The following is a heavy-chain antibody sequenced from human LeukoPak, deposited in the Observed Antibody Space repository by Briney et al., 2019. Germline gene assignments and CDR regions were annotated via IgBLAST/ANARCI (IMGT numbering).Heavy chain of an antibody. D-gene: IGHD3-9*01. CDR2: ISGSGGST. CDR1: GFTFSSYA. J-gene: IGHJ4*02. V-gene: IGHV3-23*01. CDR3: ASVYYDILTGYYNPFDY. Sequence: GGSLRLSCAASGFTFSSYAMSWVRQAPGKGLEWVSAISGSGGSTYYADSVKGRFTISRDNSKNTLYLQMNSLRAEDTAVYYCASVYYDILTGYYNPFDYWGQGTLVTVSS.